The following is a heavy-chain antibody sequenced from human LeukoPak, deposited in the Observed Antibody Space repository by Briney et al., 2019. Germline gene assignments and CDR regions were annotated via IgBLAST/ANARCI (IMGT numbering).Heavy chain of an antibody. CDR1: GGSFSGYY. CDR2: INQSGST. J-gene: IGHJ4*02. CDR3: ARRNYGDYDHYFDN. Sequence: SETLSLTCAVYGGSFSGYYWSWIRQPPGKGLEWIGEINQSGSTNYNPSLKSRGTISADTSRNQFSLNLRSVTAADTAVYYCARRNYGDYDHYFDNWGQGTLVTVSS. D-gene: IGHD4-17*01. V-gene: IGHV4-34*01.